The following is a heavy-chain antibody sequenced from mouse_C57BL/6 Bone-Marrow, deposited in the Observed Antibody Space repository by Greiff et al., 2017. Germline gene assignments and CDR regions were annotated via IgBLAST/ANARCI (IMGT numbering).Heavy chain of an antibody. V-gene: IGHV5-6*01. Sequence: EVKLVESGGDLVKPGGSLKLSCAASGFTFSSYGMSWVRQTPDKRLEWVATISSGGSYTYYPDSVKGRFTISRDTAKNTLYLQMSSLKSEDTAMYYCARHRYGSSSWYFDVWGTGTTGTVSS. CDR2: ISSGGSYT. CDR1: GFTFSSYG. D-gene: IGHD1-1*01. J-gene: IGHJ1*03. CDR3: ARHRYGSSSWYFDV.